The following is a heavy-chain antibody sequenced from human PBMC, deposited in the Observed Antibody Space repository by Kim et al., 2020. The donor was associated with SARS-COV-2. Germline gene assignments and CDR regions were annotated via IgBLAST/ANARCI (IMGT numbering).Heavy chain of an antibody. CDR3: ARERLVGSFYYYGMDV. D-gene: IGHD6-19*01. J-gene: IGHJ6*02. V-gene: IGHV3-11*06. Sequence: SVKGRFTISRDNAKNSLYLQMNSLRAEDTAVYYCARERLVGSFYYYGMDVWGQGTTVTVSS.